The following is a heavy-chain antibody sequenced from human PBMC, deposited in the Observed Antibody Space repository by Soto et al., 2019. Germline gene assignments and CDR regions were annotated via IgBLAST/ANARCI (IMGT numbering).Heavy chain of an antibody. V-gene: IGHV4-39*01. Sequence: SETLSLTCTVSGGSISSSTYYWGWIRQPPGKGLEWIGSIYYSGSTYYNPSLKSRVTISVDTSKNQFSLKLSSVTAADTAVYYCARRNSGSYDWFDPWGQGTLVTVPQ. CDR2: IYYSGST. CDR1: GGSISSSTYY. D-gene: IGHD1-26*01. J-gene: IGHJ5*02. CDR3: ARRNSGSYDWFDP.